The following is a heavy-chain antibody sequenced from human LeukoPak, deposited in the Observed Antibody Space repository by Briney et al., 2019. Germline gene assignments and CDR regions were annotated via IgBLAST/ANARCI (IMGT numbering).Heavy chain of an antibody. Sequence: PSETLSLTCTVSGRSISSYHWSWLRQPPGKGLEWLGYIYYSGSTNYNPSLKSRVTISVDTSKNQFSLKLSSVTAAYTAVYYCARRDGYNSPFDYWGQGTLVTVSS. CDR3: ARRDGYNSPFDY. V-gene: IGHV4-59*08. CDR2: IYYSGST. D-gene: IGHD5-24*01. CDR1: GRSISSYH. J-gene: IGHJ4*02.